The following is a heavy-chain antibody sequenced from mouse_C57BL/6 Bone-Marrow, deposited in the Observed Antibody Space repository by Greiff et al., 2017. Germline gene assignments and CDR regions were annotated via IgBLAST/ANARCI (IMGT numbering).Heavy chain of an antibody. CDR1: GFNIKDDY. V-gene: IGHV14-4*01. CDR2: IDPENGDT. J-gene: IGHJ2*01. CDR3: TYFTTVAVRYYFDY. Sequence: VQLQQSGAELVRPGASVKLSCTASGFNIKDDYMHWVKQRPEQGLEWIGWIDPENGDTEYASKFQGTATITADTSSNTAYLQLSSLTSENTAVYYCTYFTTVAVRYYFDYWGQGTTLTVSS. D-gene: IGHD1-1*01.